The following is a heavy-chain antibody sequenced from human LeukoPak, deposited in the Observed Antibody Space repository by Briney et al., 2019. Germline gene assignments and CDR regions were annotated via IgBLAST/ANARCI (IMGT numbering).Heavy chain of an antibody. CDR3: ARDKASDY. Sequence: GGSLRLSCAASGFTFSRDSMNWVRQAPGKGLEWVSYINGGGSPIYYADSVRGRFTISRDNAKNSLYLQMNSLRAEDTAVYYCARDKASDYWGQGTLVTVSS. CDR1: GFTFSRDS. D-gene: IGHD2-21*01. CDR2: INGGGSPI. V-gene: IGHV3-48*04. J-gene: IGHJ4*02.